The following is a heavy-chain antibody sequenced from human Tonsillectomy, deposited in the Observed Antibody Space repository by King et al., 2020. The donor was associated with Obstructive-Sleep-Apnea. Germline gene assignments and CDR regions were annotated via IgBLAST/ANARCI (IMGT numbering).Heavy chain of an antibody. CDR2: ILDDGRKK. Sequence: VQLVESGGGVVQPGRSLRLSCAASGFTFSSYGMHWVRQAPGKDLEWVAFILDDGRKKEYEDSVKGRFTNSRDNSKNTLYLQMNSLRGGDTAGYYCAKGSGSRRYFDYRGQGTLGTVSS. CDR3: AKGSGSRRYFDY. D-gene: IGHD3-10*01. CDR1: GFTFSSYG. J-gene: IGHJ4*02. V-gene: IGHV3-33*06.